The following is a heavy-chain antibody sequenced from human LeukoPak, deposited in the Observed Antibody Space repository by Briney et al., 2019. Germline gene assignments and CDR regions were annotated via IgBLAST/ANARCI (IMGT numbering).Heavy chain of an antibody. CDR3: ARGAGWWDF. CDR2: ISYSGST. Sequence: SETLSLTCTVSGGSISSYYWSWIRQPPGKGLEWIGYISYSGSTNYNPSLKSRVTISVDTSKNQFSLKLSSVTAADTAVYYCARGAGWWDFWGQGALVTVSS. D-gene: IGHD2-15*01. CDR1: GGSISSYY. J-gene: IGHJ4*02. V-gene: IGHV4-59*08.